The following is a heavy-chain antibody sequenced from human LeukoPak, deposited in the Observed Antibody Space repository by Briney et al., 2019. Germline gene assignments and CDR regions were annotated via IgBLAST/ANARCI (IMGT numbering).Heavy chain of an antibody. CDR3: AKGPVVTLDS. V-gene: IGHV3-23*01. CDR2: VNGGGSST. CDR1: GFTFSASA. Sequence: PGGSLRLSCAASGFTFSASAMNWVRQAPAKGLEWVSSVNGGGSSTYYADSVKGRFTISRDNSRNTLYLQMNRLRVEDTAVYYCAKGPVVTLDSWGQGTLVSVSS. J-gene: IGHJ4*02. D-gene: IGHD4-23*01.